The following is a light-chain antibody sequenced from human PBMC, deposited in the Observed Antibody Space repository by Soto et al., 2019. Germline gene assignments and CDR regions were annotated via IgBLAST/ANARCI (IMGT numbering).Light chain of an antibody. V-gene: IGLV1-36*01. Sequence: QSVLTQPPSVSEGPGQRVTISCSGSTSNIGKNTVNWYQQLPGEAPKLFIYYDDLLASGVSDRFSGSKSGTSASLAISGLQSEDEADYYCRAWDDSLNGWVFGGGTKLTVL. CDR2: YDD. J-gene: IGLJ3*02. CDR3: RAWDDSLNGWV. CDR1: TSNIGKNT.